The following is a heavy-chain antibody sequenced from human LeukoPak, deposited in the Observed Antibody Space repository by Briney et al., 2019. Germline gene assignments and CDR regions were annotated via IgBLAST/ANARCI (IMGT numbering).Heavy chain of an antibody. Sequence: GGSLRLSCAASGFTFSSYAMSWVRQAPGKGLEWVSAISGSGGSTGYADSVKGRFTISRDNAKNSLYLQMNSLRAEDTALYYCARSPSWSNFDYWGQGTLVTVSS. CDR2: ISGSGGST. D-gene: IGHD3-3*01. CDR3: ARSPSWSNFDY. J-gene: IGHJ4*02. CDR1: GFTFSSYA. V-gene: IGHV3-20*04.